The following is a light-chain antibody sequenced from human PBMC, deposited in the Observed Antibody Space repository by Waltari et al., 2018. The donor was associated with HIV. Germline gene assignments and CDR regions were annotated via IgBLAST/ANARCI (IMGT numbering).Light chain of an antibody. J-gene: IGKJ4*01. CDR2: DAS. CDR3: QQRNNWPPSVT. Sequence: EIVLTQSPGTLSLSPGEGVPLSCRASQSVSSYVAWYQHKPGQAPRLLIYDASKRATGIPARFSGSGSGTYFTLTISSLEPEDFAVYYCQQRNNWPPSVTFGGGTRVEI. V-gene: IGKV3-11*01. CDR1: QSVSSY.